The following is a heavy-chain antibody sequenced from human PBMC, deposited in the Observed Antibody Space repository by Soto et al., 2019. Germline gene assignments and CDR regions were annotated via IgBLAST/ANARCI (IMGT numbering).Heavy chain of an antibody. D-gene: IGHD6-13*01. V-gene: IGHV3-33*01. CDR3: VRQYYSSSWYAPDY. CDR2: IWYDGGNK. J-gene: IGHJ4*02. Sequence: QVQLVESGGGVVQPGRSLRLSCAASGFTFSNYGMHWVRQAPGKGLEWVAVIWYDGGNKYYADSVKGRFTISRDNPKKTLYLQMNSLRAEDTAIYYCVRQYYSSSWYAPDYWGQGTLVTVSS. CDR1: GFTFSNYG.